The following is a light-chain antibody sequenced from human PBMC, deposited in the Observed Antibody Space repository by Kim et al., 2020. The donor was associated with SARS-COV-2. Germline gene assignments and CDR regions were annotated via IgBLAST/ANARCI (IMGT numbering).Light chain of an antibody. CDR1: ILGDTY. CDR3: QAWDSSPV. J-gene: IGLJ2*01. Sequence: VSVSPGHTASITCSGDILGDTYACWYQQKPGQSPVLVIYQDSKRPSGIPERFSGSNSGNTATLTISGTQAMDEADYYCQAWDSSPVFGGGTQLTVL. V-gene: IGLV3-1*01. CDR2: QDS.